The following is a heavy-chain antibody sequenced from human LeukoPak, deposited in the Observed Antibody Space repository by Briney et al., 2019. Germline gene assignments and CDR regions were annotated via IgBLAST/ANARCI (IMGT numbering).Heavy chain of an antibody. CDR3: ARSGDTEKYGMDV. J-gene: IGHJ6*02. CDR1: GGSISSSSYY. V-gene: IGHV4-39*01. D-gene: IGHD1-14*01. CDR2: IYYSGST. Sequence: PSETLSLTCTVSGGSISSSSYYWGWIRQPPGKGLEWIGSIYYSGSTYYNPSLKSRVTISVDTSKNQFSLKLSSVTAADTAVYYCARSGDTEKYGMDVWGQGTMVTVSS.